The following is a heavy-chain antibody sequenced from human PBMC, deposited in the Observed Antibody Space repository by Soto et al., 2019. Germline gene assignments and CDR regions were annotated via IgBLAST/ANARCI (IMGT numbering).Heavy chain of an antibody. Sequence: ASVKVSCKASGYTFTSYDINWVRQATGQGLEWMGWMNPNSGNTGYAQKLQGRVTMTRNTSISTAYMELSSLRSEDTAVYYCSRGGGSGSYFNYYYYYMDVWGKGTTVTVSS. D-gene: IGHD3-10*01. CDR2: MNPNSGNT. V-gene: IGHV1-8*01. CDR3: SRGGGSGSYFNYYYYYMDV. J-gene: IGHJ6*03. CDR1: GYTFTSYD.